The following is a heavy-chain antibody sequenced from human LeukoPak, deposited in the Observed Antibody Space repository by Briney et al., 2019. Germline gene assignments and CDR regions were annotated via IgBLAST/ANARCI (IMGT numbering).Heavy chain of an antibody. J-gene: IGHJ4*02. D-gene: IGHD3-22*01. Sequence: SETLSLTCTVSGGSISSSSYYWSWIRQPPGKGLEWIVYISYSGSTNYNPSLKSRVTISVDMSKNQFSLKLSSVTAADTAVYYCARVPNYYDSSGYRRNIYLDYWGQGTLVTVSS. CDR2: ISYSGST. CDR1: GGSISSSSYY. V-gene: IGHV4-61*01. CDR3: ARVPNYYDSSGYRRNIYLDY.